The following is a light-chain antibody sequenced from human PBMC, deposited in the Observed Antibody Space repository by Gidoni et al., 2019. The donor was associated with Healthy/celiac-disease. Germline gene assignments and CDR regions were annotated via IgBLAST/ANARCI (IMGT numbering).Light chain of an antibody. V-gene: IGKV2-28*01. CDR2: LGS. CDR3: MQALQTPPWT. Sequence: DIVMTQSPLSQPVTPGEPASISCRSSQSLLHSNGYNYLDWYLQKPGQSPQLLIYLGSNRASGVPDRFRGSASGTAFPLKIRRVEAEDVGVYYCMQALQTPPWTFGQGTKVEIK. J-gene: IGKJ1*01. CDR1: QSLLHSNGYNY.